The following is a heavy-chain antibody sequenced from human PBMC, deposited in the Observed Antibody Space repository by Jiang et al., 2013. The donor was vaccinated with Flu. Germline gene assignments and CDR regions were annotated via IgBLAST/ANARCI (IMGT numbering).Heavy chain of an antibody. V-gene: IGHV4-31*03. J-gene: IGHJ3*02. CDR3: ARCGDTAMGCDAFDI. CDR1: GGSISSGGYY. D-gene: IGHD5-18*01. CDR2: IYYSGST. Sequence: GPGLVKPSQTLSLTCTVSGGSISSGGYYWGWIRQHPGKGLEWIGYIYYSGSTYYNPSLKSRVTISVDTSKNQFSLKLSSVTAADTAVYYCARCGDTAMGCDAFDIWGQGTMVTVSS.